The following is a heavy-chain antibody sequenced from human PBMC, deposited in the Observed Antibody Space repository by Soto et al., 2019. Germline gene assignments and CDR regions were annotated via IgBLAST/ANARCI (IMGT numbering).Heavy chain of an antibody. CDR2: MYPTGST. D-gene: IGHD3-10*01. Sequence: PSETLSLTCTVSGYSISSGCYWGWIRQPPGKRLEWIGSMYPTGSTYYNPSLKSRVTISVDTSKNQFSLKLTSVTAADTAVYYCARDLNYGLYYFDYGGQGTLVTGSS. V-gene: IGHV4-38-2*02. CDR1: GYSISSGCY. CDR3: ARDLNYGLYYFDY. J-gene: IGHJ4*02.